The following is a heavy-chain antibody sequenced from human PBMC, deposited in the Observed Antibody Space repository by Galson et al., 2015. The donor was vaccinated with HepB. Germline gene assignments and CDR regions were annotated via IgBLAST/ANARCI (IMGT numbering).Heavy chain of an antibody. J-gene: IGHJ6*02. CDR2: ISGSGGST. CDR1: GFTFSSYA. D-gene: IGHD3/OR15-3a*01. Sequence: SLRLSCAASGFTFSSYAMSWVRQAPGKGLEWVSAISGSGGSTFYADSVKGRFTISRDNAKNTLYLQMNSLRAEDTAKYFCAKGGRTGSPYYYYYGLDAWGQGTTVTVSS. CDR3: AKGGRTGSPYYYYYGLDA. V-gene: IGHV3-23*01.